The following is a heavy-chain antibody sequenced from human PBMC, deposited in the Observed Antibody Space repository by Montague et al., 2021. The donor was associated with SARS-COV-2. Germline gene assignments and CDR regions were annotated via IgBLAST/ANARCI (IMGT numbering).Heavy chain of an antibody. CDR3: ATQSRKGLWFEELWDWFDP. CDR2: IYPGDSDT. D-gene: IGHD3-10*01. Sequence: QSGAEVKKPGESLKISCKGSGYSFTSYWIGWVRQMPGKGLEWMGXIYPGDSDTRYSPSFQGQVTISADKSISTAYLQWSSLKASDTAMHYCATQSRKGLWFEELWDWFDPWGQGTLVTVSS. V-gene: IGHV5-51*01. J-gene: IGHJ5*02. CDR1: GYSFTSYW.